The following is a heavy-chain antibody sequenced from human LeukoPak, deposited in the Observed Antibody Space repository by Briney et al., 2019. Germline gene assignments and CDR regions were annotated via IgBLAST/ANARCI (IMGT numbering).Heavy chain of an antibody. D-gene: IGHD5-18*01. CDR2: ISAYNGNT. CDR1: GYTFTAYY. J-gene: IGHJ4*02. Sequence: ASVKVSCKASGYTFTAYYMHWVRQAPGQGLEWMGWISAYNGNTNYAQKLQGRVTMTTDTSTSTAYMELRSLRSDDTAVYYCARDGIQLWFTAFDYWGQGTLVTVSS. V-gene: IGHV1-18*04. CDR3: ARDGIQLWFTAFDY.